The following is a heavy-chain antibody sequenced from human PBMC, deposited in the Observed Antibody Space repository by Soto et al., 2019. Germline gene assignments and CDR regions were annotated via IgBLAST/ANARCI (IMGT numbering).Heavy chain of an antibody. J-gene: IGHJ6*02. CDR1: GGSFSCYY. Sequence: PSETLSLTCAVYGGSFSCYYWSWIRQPPGKGLEWIGEINHSGSTNYNPSLKSRVTISVDTSKNQFSLKLSSVTAADTAVYYCARWSGGXTYYYGSGGHYYYGMDVWGQGTTVTVSS. CDR3: ARWSGGXTYYYGSGGHYYYGMDV. CDR2: INHSGST. D-gene: IGHD3-10*01. V-gene: IGHV4-34*01.